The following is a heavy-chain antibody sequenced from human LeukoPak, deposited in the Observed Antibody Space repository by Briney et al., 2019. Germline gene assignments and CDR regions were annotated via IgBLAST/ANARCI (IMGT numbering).Heavy chain of an antibody. CDR3: ARGDIRRFDY. CDR2: ISSSGRTI. D-gene: IGHD3-16*01. Sequence: PGGSLRLSCAASGFTFSSYEMNWVRQAPGKGLEWVSYISSSGRTIYYADSVKGRFTISRDNAKNSLYLQMNSLRAEDTAVYYCARGDIRRFDYWGQGTLVTVFS. J-gene: IGHJ4*02. CDR1: GFTFSSYE. V-gene: IGHV3-48*03.